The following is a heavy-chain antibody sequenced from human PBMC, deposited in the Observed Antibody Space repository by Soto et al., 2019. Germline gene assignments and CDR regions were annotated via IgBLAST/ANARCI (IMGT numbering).Heavy chain of an antibody. CDR3: AREFDVLRFLEWFGGLGGMDV. CDR2: ITPIFGTA. J-gene: IGHJ6*02. D-gene: IGHD3-3*01. CDR1: GGTFSSYA. V-gene: IGHV1-69*13. Sequence: SVKVSCKASGGTFSSYAISWVRQAPGQGLEWMGGITPIFGTANYAQKFQGRVTITADESTSTAYMELSSLRSEDTAVYYCAREFDVLRFLEWFGGLGGMDVWGQGTTVTVSS.